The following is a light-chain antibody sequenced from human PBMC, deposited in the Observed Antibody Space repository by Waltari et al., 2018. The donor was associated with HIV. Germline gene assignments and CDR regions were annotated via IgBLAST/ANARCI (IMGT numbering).Light chain of an antibody. J-gene: IGLJ1*01. V-gene: IGLV2-14*01. CDR2: EVS. Sequence: QSAPTQPASVSASPGQSITISCTGTSSDIGHYKYVTWYQQSPGKAPKLMIYEVSNRPSGVLNRFSGSKSGNTASLTISGLQAEDEADYYCSSYISTTTLFGTGTKVTGL. CDR3: SSYISTTTL. CDR1: SSDIGHYKY.